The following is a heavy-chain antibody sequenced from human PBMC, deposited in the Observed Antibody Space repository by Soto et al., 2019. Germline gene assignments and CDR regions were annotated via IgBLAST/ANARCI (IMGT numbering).Heavy chain of an antibody. V-gene: IGHV3-72*01. D-gene: IGHD1-26*01. CDR3: ARDSVKGAYFDY. CDR2: IRNKANSYTT. CDR1: GFTFSDHY. Sequence: EVQLVESGGGLVQPGGSQRLSCAASGFTFSDHYMDWVRQAPGKGLEWVGRIRNKANSYTTDYAASVKARFTISRDDSKDSLYLQRNSLKTEDTAIYYCARDSVKGAYFDYWGHGTLATVSS. J-gene: IGHJ4*01.